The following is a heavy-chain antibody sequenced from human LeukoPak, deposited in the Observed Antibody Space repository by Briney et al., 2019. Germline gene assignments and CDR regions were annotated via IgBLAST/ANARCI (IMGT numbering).Heavy chain of an antibody. CDR3: ARGGNIVVVPAATFDY. D-gene: IGHD2-2*01. CDR1: GFTFSSYS. CDR2: ISSSSSYI. V-gene: IGHV3-21*01. J-gene: IGHJ4*02. Sequence: GGSLRLSCAASGFTFSSYSMNWVRQAPGKGLEWVSSISSSSSYIYYADSVKGRFTISRDNAKNSLYLQMNSLRAEDTAVYYCARGGNIVVVPAATFDYWGQGTLVTVFS.